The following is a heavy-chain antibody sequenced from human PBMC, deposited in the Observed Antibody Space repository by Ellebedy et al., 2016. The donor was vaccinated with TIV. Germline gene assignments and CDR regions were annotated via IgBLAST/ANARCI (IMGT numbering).Heavy chain of an antibody. Sequence: ASVKVSCKVSGYTLTELSMHWVRQAPGKGLEWMGGFDPEDDETIYAQKFQGRVTMTEDPSTDTAYMELSSLRSEDTAVYYCATIIVVVPATIVDAFDIWGQGTLVTVSS. J-gene: IGHJ3*02. D-gene: IGHD2-2*01. CDR1: GYTLTELS. CDR3: ATIIVVVPATIVDAFDI. V-gene: IGHV1-24*01. CDR2: FDPEDDET.